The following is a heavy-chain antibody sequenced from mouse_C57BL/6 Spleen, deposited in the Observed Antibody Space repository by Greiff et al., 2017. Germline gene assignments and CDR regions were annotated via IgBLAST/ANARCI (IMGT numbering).Heavy chain of an antibody. CDR2: INPNNGGT. Sequence: DVHLVESGPELVKPGASVKIPCKASGYTFTDYNMDWVKQSHGKSLEWIGDINPNNGGTIYNQKFKGKATLTVDKSSSTAYMELRSLTSEDTAVYYCARSGLRRYYFDYWGQGTTLTVSS. D-gene: IGHD2-4*01. CDR1: GYTFTDYN. V-gene: IGHV1-18*01. J-gene: IGHJ2*01. CDR3: ARSGLRRYYFDY.